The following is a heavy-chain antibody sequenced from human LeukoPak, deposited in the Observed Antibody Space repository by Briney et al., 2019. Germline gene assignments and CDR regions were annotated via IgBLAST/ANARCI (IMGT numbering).Heavy chain of an antibody. CDR2: IRYDGSNK. J-gene: IGHJ4*02. Sequence: PGGSLRLSCAASGFTFSSYGMHWVRQAPGKGLEWVAFIRYDGSNKYYADSVRGRFTISRDNAKNSLYLQMNSLRAEDTAVYYCARVLNVPYDSSGYDDYFDYWGQGTLVTVSS. V-gene: IGHV3-30*02. D-gene: IGHD3-22*01. CDR3: ARVLNVPYDSSGYDDYFDY. CDR1: GFTFSSYG.